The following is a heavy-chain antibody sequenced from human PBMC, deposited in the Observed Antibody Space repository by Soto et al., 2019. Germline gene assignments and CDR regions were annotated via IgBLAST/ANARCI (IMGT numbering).Heavy chain of an antibody. D-gene: IGHD2-21*02. V-gene: IGHV4-4*02. CDR2: IHHSGKT. CDR3: ASNGALGGDTRAYQ. CDR1: GGSVTTSNW. J-gene: IGHJ4*02. Sequence: QVHLLESGPGLVRPSGTLSLTCAVSGGSVTTSNWWSWVRQPPGRGLEWIGEIHHSGKTNYKPSLKSRLTISLDKSQSQFSLEGMSVTAADTAICYCASNGALGGDTRAYQWGQGRLVTVSS.